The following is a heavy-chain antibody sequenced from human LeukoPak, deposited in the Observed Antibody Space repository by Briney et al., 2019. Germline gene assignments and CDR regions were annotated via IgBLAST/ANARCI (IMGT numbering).Heavy chain of an antibody. J-gene: IGHJ4*02. D-gene: IGHD3-10*01. Sequence: SETLSLTCAVYGVSFSGYYWSWLRQPPGKGLEWVGEINHSGSTNYNPSLKSRVTISVDTSKNQFSLKLSSVTAADTAVYYCARVTYGSGTYGAFDYWGQGTLVTVSS. CDR3: ARVTYGSGTYGAFDY. CDR2: INHSGST. CDR1: GVSFSGYY. V-gene: IGHV4-34*01.